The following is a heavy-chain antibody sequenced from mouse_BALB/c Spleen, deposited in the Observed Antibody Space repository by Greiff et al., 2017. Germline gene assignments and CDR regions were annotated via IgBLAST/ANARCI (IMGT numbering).Heavy chain of an antibody. CDR3: SRCRWFAY. J-gene: IGHJ3*01. CDR2: ISSGSSTI. CDR1: GFTFSSFG. V-gene: IGHV5-17*02. Sequence: EVKLVESGGGLVQPGGSRKLSCAASGFTFSSFGMHWVRQAPEKGLEWVAYISSGSSTIYYADTVKGRFTISRYNPKNTLYMQMTSLRSEDTAMYDCSRCRWFAYWGQGTLVTVSA.